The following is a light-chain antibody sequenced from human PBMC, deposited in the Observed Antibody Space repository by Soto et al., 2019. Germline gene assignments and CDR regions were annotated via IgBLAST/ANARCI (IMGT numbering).Light chain of an antibody. J-gene: IGLJ1*01. CDR3: TSNAVSNTYV. CDR2: EVT. CDR1: SSDIGAYNF. V-gene: IGLV2-8*01. Sequence: QSALTQPPSASGSPGQSVTISCTGTSSDIGAYNFVSWYQQYPGKAPKLMIYEVTKRPSGVPDRFSGSKSGNTASLTVSGLQAEDEADYYCTSNAVSNTYVFGTGTKLTVL.